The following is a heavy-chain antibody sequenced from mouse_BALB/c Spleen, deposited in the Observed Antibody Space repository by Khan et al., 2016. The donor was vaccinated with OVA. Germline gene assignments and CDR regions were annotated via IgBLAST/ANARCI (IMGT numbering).Heavy chain of an antibody. J-gene: IGHJ4*01. V-gene: IGHV2-6-7*01. CDR2: IWGDGST. CDR1: GFSLTGYG. Sequence: QVQLKESGPGLVAPPQSLSITCTVSGFSLTGYGVNWVRQPPGKGLEWPGMIWGDGSTDYNSALKSRLSITKSNSKSQVFLNRNSLQTDDTARYYCARSYYANYREAMDYWGQGASVTVSS. CDR3: ARSYYANYREAMDY. D-gene: IGHD2-10*01.